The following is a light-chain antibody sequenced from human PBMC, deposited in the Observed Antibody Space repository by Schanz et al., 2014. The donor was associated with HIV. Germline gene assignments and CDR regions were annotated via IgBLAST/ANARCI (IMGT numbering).Light chain of an antibody. V-gene: IGLV2-14*03. CDR3: SSYSVYGARGVI. CDR2: DVS. CDR1: NSDIGAYNY. Sequence: QSALTQPASVSGSPGQSIAISCTGTNSDIGAYNYVSWYQQHPDKAPKLMIYDVSDRPPGVSDRFAGSKSGNTASLSISGLQPEDEADYYCSSYSVYGARGVIVGTGTKLTVL. J-gene: IGLJ1*01.